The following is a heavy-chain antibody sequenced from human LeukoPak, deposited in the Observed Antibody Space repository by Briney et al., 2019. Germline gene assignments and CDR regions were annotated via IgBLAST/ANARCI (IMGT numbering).Heavy chain of an antibody. Sequence: GESLKISCKGSGYSFTSYWISWVRQMPGRGLEWMGRIDPSDSYTNYSPSFQGHVTISADKSISTAYLQWSSLKASDTAMYYCATSSSWYGNWFDPWGQGTLVTVSS. CDR3: ATSSSWYGNWFDP. V-gene: IGHV5-10-1*01. CDR2: IDPSDSYT. CDR1: GYSFTSYW. J-gene: IGHJ5*02. D-gene: IGHD6-13*01.